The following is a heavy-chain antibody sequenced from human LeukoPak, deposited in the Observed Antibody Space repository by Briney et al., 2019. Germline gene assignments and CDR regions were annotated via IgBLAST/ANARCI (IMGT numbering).Heavy chain of an antibody. Sequence: PGGSLRLSCAASGFTFSAYGMHWVRQAPVKGLEWVAFIRYDGSNKYYADSVKGRFTISRDNSKNTLYLQMNSLRAEDTAVYYCAKPYPSLRIAAAGIDYWGQGTLVTVSS. CDR3: AKPYPSLRIAAAGIDY. CDR2: IRYDGSNK. CDR1: GFTFSAYG. J-gene: IGHJ4*02. V-gene: IGHV3-30*02. D-gene: IGHD6-13*01.